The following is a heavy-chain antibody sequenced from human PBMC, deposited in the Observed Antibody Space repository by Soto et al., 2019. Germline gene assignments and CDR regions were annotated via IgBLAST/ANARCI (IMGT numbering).Heavy chain of an antibody. J-gene: IGHJ4*02. V-gene: IGHV3-30*18. CDR2: ISYDGSNK. CDR3: AKDLHIGAAAGTLFEY. CDR1: GFTFSSYG. Sequence: GGSLRLSCAASGFTFSSYGMHWVRQAPGKGLEWVAVISYDGSNKYYADSVKGRFTISRDNSKNTLYLQMNSLRAEDTAVYYCAKDLHIGAAAGTLFEYWGQGTLVTVSS. D-gene: IGHD6-13*01.